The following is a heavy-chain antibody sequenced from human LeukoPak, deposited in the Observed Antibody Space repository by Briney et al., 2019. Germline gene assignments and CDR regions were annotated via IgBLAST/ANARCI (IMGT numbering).Heavy chain of an antibody. CDR1: GGSINNYY. J-gene: IGHJ4*02. CDR3: ARGGDYGDLRYFDY. V-gene: IGHV4-59*01. Sequence: SETLSLTCTVSGGSINNYYWSWIRQLPGKGLEWIGYIYHRGSTNYNPSLKSRVTFSVDTSKNQFSLKLNSVTAADTAVYYCARGGDYGDLRYFDYWGQGTLVTVSS. D-gene: IGHD4-17*01. CDR2: IYHRGST.